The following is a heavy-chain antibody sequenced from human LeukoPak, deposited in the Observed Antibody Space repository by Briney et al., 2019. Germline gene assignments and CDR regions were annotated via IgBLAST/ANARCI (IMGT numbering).Heavy chain of an antibody. CDR1: GGSISSSSYY. Sequence: SETLSLTCTVSGGSISSSSYYWSWIRQPPGKGLEWIGEINHSGSTNYNPSLKSRVTISVDTSKNQFSLKLSSVTAADTAVYYCARQGRYYGSGSYRGPAPFDYWGQGTLVTVSS. J-gene: IGHJ4*02. V-gene: IGHV4-39*01. CDR3: ARQGRYYGSGSYRGPAPFDY. D-gene: IGHD3-10*01. CDR2: INHSGST.